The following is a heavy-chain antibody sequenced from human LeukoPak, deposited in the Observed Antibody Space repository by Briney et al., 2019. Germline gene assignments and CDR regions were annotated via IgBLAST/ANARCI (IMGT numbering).Heavy chain of an antibody. CDR2: ISGSGGST. Sequence: GGSLRPSCAASGFTFSSYAMSWVRQAPGKGLEWVSAISGSGGSTYYADSVKGRFTISRDNSKNTLYLQMNSLRAEDTAVYYCAKDPSSEGYYYGMDVWGQGTTVTVSS. CDR3: AKDPSSEGYYYGMDV. D-gene: IGHD6-13*01. CDR1: GFTFSSYA. V-gene: IGHV3-23*01. J-gene: IGHJ6*02.